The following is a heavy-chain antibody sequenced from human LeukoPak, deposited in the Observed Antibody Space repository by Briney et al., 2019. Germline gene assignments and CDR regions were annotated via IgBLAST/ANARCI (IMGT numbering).Heavy chain of an antibody. Sequence: SEILSLTCTVSGGSISTYYWSWIRQPPGKGLAWIGYIHYSGSTNYNPSLKSRVTISVDTSKNQFSLKLSSVTAADTAVYYCARDPLGIAVAGLPPIYYGMDVWGQGTTVTVSS. V-gene: IGHV4-59*01. D-gene: IGHD6-19*01. CDR1: GGSISTYY. J-gene: IGHJ6*02. CDR2: IHYSGST. CDR3: ARDPLGIAVAGLPPIYYGMDV.